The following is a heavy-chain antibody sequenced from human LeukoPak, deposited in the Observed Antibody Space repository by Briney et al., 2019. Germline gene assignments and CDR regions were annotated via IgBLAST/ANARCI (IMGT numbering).Heavy chain of an antibody. Sequence: GGSLRLSCAAPGFTFSSYAMSWVRQAPGKGPEWVSGISGSSGSTYYADSVKGRFTISRDNSKNTLYLQMNSLRVEDTAIYYCATAGSSSWYLDYWGKGTLVTVSS. CDR2: ISGSSGST. D-gene: IGHD6-13*01. J-gene: IGHJ4*02. CDR3: ATAGSSSWYLDY. CDR1: GFTFSSYA. V-gene: IGHV3-23*01.